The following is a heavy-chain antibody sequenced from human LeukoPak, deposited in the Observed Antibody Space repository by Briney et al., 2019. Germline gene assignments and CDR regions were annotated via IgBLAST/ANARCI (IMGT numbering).Heavy chain of an antibody. V-gene: IGHV4-4*07. D-gene: IGHD4-17*01. Sequence: SSETLSLTCTVSGGSISSYYWSWIRQPAGKGLEWIGRIYTSGSTNYNPSLKSRVTMSVDTSKNQFSLKLSSVTAADTAVYYCARGSGVGYGDYEGFDHWGQGTLVTVSS. CDR2: IYTSGST. CDR1: GGSISSYY. J-gene: IGHJ4*02. CDR3: ARGSGVGYGDYEGFDH.